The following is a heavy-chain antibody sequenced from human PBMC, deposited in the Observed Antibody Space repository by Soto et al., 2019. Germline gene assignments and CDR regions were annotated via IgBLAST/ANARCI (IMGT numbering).Heavy chain of an antibody. J-gene: IGHJ3*02. D-gene: IGHD3-10*01. CDR2: ISGSGGMT. CDR3: AKDRTMARGIRAFDI. V-gene: IGHV3-23*01. CDR1: GFAFGNYP. Sequence: EAQLLQSGGGLVPPGGSLRLSCVASGFAFGNYPMAWVRQTPGKGLQWISTISGSGGMTDYEDLVRGRFTVSIDHSKDTVHLQMTSLRADDTAVYYCAKDRTMARGIRAFDIWGQGTTVTISS.